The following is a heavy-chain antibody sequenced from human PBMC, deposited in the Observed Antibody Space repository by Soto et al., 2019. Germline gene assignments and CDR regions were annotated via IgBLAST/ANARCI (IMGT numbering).Heavy chain of an antibody. V-gene: IGHV2-26*01. CDR2: IFSDNER. D-gene: IGHD3-9*01. Sequence: SGPTLVNPTETLTLTCTVSGFSLTTGKMGVIWIRQPPGKALEWLAHIFSDNERSYSTSLQGRLTISKDTSGSQVVLSMTNVDPVDTATYYCARMKVDSYQFYYAMDVWGQGTTVTVSS. CDR1: GFSLTTGKMG. CDR3: ARMKVDSYQFYYAMDV. J-gene: IGHJ6*02.